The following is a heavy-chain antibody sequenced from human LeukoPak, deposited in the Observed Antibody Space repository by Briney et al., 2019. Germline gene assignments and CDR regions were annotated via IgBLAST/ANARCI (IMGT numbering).Heavy chain of an antibody. V-gene: IGHV3-15*01. CDR3: TKHGWN. J-gene: IGHJ4*02. D-gene: IGHD2-2*03. Sequence: GGSLRLSCAASGFTVSNAWMAWVRQAPGKGLEWVGRVKSKTNGGTTDYAAPVKGRFTISRDDSKNTLDLQVNSLRTEDTGVYYCTKHGWNWGQGTLVTVSS. CDR2: VKSKTNGGTT. CDR1: GFTVSNAW.